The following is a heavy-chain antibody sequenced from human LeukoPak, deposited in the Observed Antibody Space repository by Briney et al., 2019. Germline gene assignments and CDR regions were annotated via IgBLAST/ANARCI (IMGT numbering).Heavy chain of an antibody. CDR1: GGSISSGSYY. J-gene: IGHJ6*03. CDR3: ARDGYYYDSSGYAPRGMDV. V-gene: IGHV4-61*02. D-gene: IGHD3-22*01. Sequence: SETLSLTCTVSGGSISSGSYYWSWIRQPAGKGLEWIGRIYTSGSTNYNPSLKSRVTISVDTSKNQFSLKLSSVTAADTAVYYCARDGYYYDSSGYAPRGMDVWGKGTTVTVSS. CDR2: IYTSGST.